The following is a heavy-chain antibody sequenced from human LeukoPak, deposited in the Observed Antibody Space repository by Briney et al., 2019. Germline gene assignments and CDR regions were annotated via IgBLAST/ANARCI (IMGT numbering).Heavy chain of an antibody. V-gene: IGHV4-59*01. J-gene: IGHJ3*02. CDR3: ARVAAPDAFDI. Sequence: SETLSLTCTVSGGSISSYYWSWIRQPPGKGLEWIEHIYYSGSTNYNPSLKSRVTISVDTSKNQFSLKLSSVTAADTAVYYCARVAAPDAFDIWGQGTMVTVSS. CDR1: GGSISSYY. CDR2: IYYSGST. D-gene: IGHD6-19*01.